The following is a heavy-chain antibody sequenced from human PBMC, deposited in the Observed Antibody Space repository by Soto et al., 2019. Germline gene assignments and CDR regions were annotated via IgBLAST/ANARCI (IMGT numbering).Heavy chain of an antibody. CDR3: AALIVVVITRYAFDI. CDR1: GYTFTSYY. V-gene: IGHV1-46*01. CDR2: INPSGGST. D-gene: IGHD3-22*01. Sequence: ASVKVSCKASGYTFTSYYIHWVRQAPGQGLEWMGIINPSGGSTSYAQKFQGRVTMTRDTSTSTVYMELSSLRSEDTAVYYCAALIVVVITRYAFDIWGQGTMVTVSS. J-gene: IGHJ3*02.